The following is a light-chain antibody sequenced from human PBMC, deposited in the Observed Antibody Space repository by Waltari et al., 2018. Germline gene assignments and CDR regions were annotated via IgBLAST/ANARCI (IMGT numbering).Light chain of an antibody. V-gene: IGLV1-44*01. CDR2: GNR. CDR3: ATWDDSLNTPV. J-gene: IGLJ3*02. CDR1: TSNIGSHT. Sequence: QSVLTQPPSVSGAPGQRVTISCSGTTSNIGSHTMRWHQHVPGTAPQHLISGNRRRPSGVPDRFSGSKSATSASLDINGLHSDDEAVYYCATWDDSLNTPVFGGGTKVTVL.